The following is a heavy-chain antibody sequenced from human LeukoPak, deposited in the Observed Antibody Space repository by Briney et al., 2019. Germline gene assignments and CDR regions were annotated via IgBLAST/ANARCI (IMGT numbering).Heavy chain of an antibody. V-gene: IGHV1-2*02. D-gene: IGHD5-24*01. CDR2: INPYSGGT. Sequence: ASVKVSCKASGYTFTGYYIHWVRQAPGQGLEWMGWINPYSGGTNYAQKFQGRVTMTRDTSISTAYMELRRLRADDTAVYYFARSNSYNWFDPWGQGTLVTVSS. CDR3: ARSNSYNWFDP. CDR1: GYTFTGYY. J-gene: IGHJ5*02.